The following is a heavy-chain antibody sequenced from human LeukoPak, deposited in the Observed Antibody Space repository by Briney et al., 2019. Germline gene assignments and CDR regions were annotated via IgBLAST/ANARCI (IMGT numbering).Heavy chain of an antibody. CDR3: ARGEEHGSGTVHFDY. Sequence: SETLSLTCAVSGASISSSHWGSLVRQPPRKGLGWIGGIYHGGSTNCNPSLKGRVTISVDRSNNQFSLRLTSVTAADTAVYYCARGEEHGSGTVHFDYWGQGTLVTVSS. CDR2: IYHGGST. CDR1: GASISSSHW. V-gene: IGHV4-4*02. D-gene: IGHD3-10*01. J-gene: IGHJ4*02.